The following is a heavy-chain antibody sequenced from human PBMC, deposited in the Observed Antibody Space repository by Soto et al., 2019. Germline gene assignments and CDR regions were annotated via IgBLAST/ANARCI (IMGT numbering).Heavy chain of an antibody. CDR2: IYYSGST. CDR3: ARDLAAYSYGYGQFDP. CDR1: GGSISSGGYY. Sequence: QVQLQESGPGLVKPSQTLSLTCTVSGGSISSGGYYWSWIRQHPGKGLEWIGYIYYSGSTYYNTSLKSRVTISVDTSKNQFSLKLSSVTAADTAVYYCARDLAAYSYGYGQFDPWGQGTLVTVSS. J-gene: IGHJ5*02. V-gene: IGHV4-31*03. D-gene: IGHD5-18*01.